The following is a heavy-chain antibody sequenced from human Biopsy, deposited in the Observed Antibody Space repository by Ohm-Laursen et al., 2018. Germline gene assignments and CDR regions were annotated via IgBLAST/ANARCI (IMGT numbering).Heavy chain of an antibody. Sequence: SLRLSCAASGFTLSQYSVNWVRQAPGKGLEWVAVISYHGSDKYYAGSVQGRFIISRDNSNNTLYVQMNSLRHEDTAVYYCVKDVKERVGWFGYFDLWGRGTLVTVSS. J-gene: IGHJ2*01. D-gene: IGHD3-10*01. CDR3: VKDVKERVGWFGYFDL. CDR2: ISYHGSDK. V-gene: IGHV3-30*18. CDR1: GFTLSQYS.